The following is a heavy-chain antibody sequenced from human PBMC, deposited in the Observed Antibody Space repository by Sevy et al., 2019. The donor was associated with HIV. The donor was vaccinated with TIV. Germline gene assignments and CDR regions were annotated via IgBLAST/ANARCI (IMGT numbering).Heavy chain of an antibody. V-gene: IGHV3-23*01. CDR2: ISSSGGST. D-gene: IGHD3-10*01. Sequence: GGSLRLCAASGFTFSAYAMSWVRQAPGKGLEWVSCISSSGGSTYYADSVKGRFSISRDTSKNTLYLQMNSLRAEDTAVYYCATLRGGLYGSGYFQNWGQGTQVTVSS. J-gene: IGHJ1*01. CDR1: GFTFSAYA. CDR3: ATLRGGLYGSGYFQN.